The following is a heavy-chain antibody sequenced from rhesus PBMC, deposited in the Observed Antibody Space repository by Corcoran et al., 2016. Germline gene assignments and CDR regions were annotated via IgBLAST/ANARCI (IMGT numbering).Heavy chain of an antibody. Sequence: QVQLQESGPGLVKPSETLSLTCAGSGGSISSGYGWRWIPPPPGKGLEWIGHIYGSMGSTYYNPSLKSRVTISKDTSKNQFSLKLSSVTAADTAVYYCARNRGDYYFDYWGQGVLVTVSS. CDR1: GGSISSGYG. D-gene: IGHD3-34*01. CDR2: IYGSMGST. V-gene: IGHV4S7*01. CDR3: ARNRGDYYFDY. J-gene: IGHJ4*01.